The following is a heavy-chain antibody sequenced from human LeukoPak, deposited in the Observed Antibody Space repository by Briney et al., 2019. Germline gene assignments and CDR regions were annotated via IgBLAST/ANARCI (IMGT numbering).Heavy chain of an antibody. J-gene: IGHJ3*01. CDR1: GFTFSGLW. CDR3: ARSSYSSSSSV. D-gene: IGHD6-6*01. Sequence: GGSLRLSRAVSGFTFSGLWMSWSRQAPGKGLEWVASINSDGSEGYYADVVKGRFTISRDNAKNSLYLQINSLRAEDTAVYYCARSSYSSSSSVWGQGTMVTVSS. CDR2: INSDGSEG. V-gene: IGHV3-7*03.